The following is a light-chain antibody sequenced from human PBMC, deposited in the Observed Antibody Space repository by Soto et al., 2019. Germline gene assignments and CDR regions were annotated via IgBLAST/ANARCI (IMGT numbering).Light chain of an antibody. J-gene: IGKJ1*01. Sequence: DIQMTQSPSTLSGSVGDRVTITCRASQTLSSWLAWYQQKPGKAPKLLISKASTLKSGVPSRFSGSGSGTEFTLTISSLQPDDFATYYCQHYNSYSEAFGQGTKVDI. CDR2: KAS. CDR1: QTLSSW. V-gene: IGKV1-5*03. CDR3: QHYNSYSEA.